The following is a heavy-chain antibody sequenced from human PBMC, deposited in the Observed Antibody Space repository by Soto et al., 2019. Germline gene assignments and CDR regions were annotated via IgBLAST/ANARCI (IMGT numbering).Heavy chain of an antibody. D-gene: IGHD5-18*01. CDR3: ARTLYSYGPRFDY. CDR2: IYYSGST. J-gene: IGHJ4*02. CDR1: GGSISSYY. Sequence: SETLSLTCTVSGGSISSYYWSWIRQPPGKGPEWIGYIYYSGSTNYNPSLKSRVTISVDTSKNQFSLKLSSVTAADTAVYYCARTLYSYGPRFDYWGQGTLVTVS. V-gene: IGHV4-59*01.